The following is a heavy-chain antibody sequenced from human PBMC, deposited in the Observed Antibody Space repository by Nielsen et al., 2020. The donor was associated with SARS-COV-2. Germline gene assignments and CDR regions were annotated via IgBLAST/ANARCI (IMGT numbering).Heavy chain of an antibody. CDR3: AKNPSRRDYGADY. CDR1: GFTFSSFA. Sequence: GGSLRLSCAASGFTFSSFALHWVRLVPGKGLEWVALISYDVTKTYYADSVRGRFTISRDNSKNTLYLQINSLRAEDTAMYYCAKNPSRRDYGADYWGQGTLVTVSS. CDR2: ISYDVTKT. D-gene: IGHD4-17*01. J-gene: IGHJ4*02. V-gene: IGHV3-30*07.